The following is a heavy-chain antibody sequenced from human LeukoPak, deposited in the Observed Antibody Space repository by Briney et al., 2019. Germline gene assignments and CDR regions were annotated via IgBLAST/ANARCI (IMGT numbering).Heavy chain of an antibody. J-gene: IGHJ4*02. CDR2: ISWNSGSI. Sequence: PGGSLRLSCAASGFTFDDYAMHWVRQAPGKGLEWVSGISWNSGSIGYADSVKGRFTISRDNAKSSLYLQMNSLRAEDTALYYCAKGSDTAMAALDYWGQGTLVTVSS. CDR1: GFTFDDYA. D-gene: IGHD5-18*01. V-gene: IGHV3-9*01. CDR3: AKGSDTAMAALDY.